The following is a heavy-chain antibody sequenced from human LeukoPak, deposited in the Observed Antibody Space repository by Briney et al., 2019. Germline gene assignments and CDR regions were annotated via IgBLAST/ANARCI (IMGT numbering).Heavy chain of an antibody. D-gene: IGHD3-22*01. V-gene: IGHV1-69*05. Sequence: SVKVSCKASGGTFSSYAISWVRQAPGQGLEWMGRIIPIFGTANYAQKFQGRVTITTDESTSTAYMELSSLRSEDTAVYYCARGHIPYDSSGYGNDAFDIWGQGTMVTVSS. CDR1: GGTFSSYA. J-gene: IGHJ3*02. CDR3: ARGHIPYDSSGYGNDAFDI. CDR2: IIPIFGTA.